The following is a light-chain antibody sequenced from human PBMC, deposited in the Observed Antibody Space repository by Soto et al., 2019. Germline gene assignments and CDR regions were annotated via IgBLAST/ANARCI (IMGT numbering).Light chain of an antibody. CDR3: QHSGT. J-gene: IGKJ1*01. CDR2: DAS. V-gene: IGKV1-5*01. CDR1: QSISNW. Sequence: DIQMTQSPSTLSASVGDRVTITCRASQSISNWLAWYQQKPGKAPKLLIHDASTLDRGVPSRFSGSGSGTEFTLSFSSLQPDDFATYYCQHSGTFGQGTKVEIK.